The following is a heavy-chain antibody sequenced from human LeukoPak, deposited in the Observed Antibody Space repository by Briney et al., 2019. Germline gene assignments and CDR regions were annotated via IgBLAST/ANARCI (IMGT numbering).Heavy chain of an antibody. V-gene: IGHV4-59*01. CDR1: GGSISSYY. Sequence: PSETLSLTCTVSGGSISSYYWSWIRQPPGKGLEWIGYIYYSGSTNYNPSLNSRVNISVDTSKSQFSLKLSSVTAADTAVYYCARDGVWGSYRPGAFDIWGQGTMVTVSS. CDR2: IYYSGST. D-gene: IGHD3-16*02. J-gene: IGHJ3*02. CDR3: ARDGVWGSYRPGAFDI.